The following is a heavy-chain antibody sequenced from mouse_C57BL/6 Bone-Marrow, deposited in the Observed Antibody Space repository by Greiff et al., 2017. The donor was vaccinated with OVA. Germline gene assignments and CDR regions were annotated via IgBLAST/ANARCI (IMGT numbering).Heavy chain of an antibody. D-gene: IGHD2-4*01. CDR2: IHPNSGST. Sequence: QVQLQQPGAELVKPGASVKLSCKASGYTFTSYWMHWVKQRPGQGLEWIGMIHPNSGSTNYNEKFKSKATLTVDKSSSTAYMQLSSLTSEYSAVSFCARVYDYDGGARFAYWGQGTLVTVSA. CDR1: GYTFTSYW. J-gene: IGHJ3*01. V-gene: IGHV1-64*01. CDR3: ARVYDYDGGARFAY.